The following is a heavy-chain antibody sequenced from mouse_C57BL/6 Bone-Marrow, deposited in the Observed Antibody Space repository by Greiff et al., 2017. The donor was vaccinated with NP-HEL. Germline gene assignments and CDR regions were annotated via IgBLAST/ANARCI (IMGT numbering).Heavy chain of an antibody. V-gene: IGHV1-66*01. D-gene: IGHD1-1*01. J-gene: IGHJ1*03. CDR1: GYSFTSYY. CDR2: IYPGSGNT. CDR3: AREDYYGSSYDWYFDV. Sequence: QVQLQQSGPELVKPGASVKISCKASGYSFTSYYIHWVKQRPGQGLAWIGWIYPGSGNTKYNEQFKGKATLTADTSSSTAYMQLSSLTSEDSAVYYCAREDYYGSSYDWYFDVWGTGTTVTVSS.